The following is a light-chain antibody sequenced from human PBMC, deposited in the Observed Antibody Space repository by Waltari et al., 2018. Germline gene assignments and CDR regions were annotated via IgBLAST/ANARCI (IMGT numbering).Light chain of an antibody. Sequence: VVTQSPDSLTLSVGERATISCTGSSSNIRAGYDVHWYPQLPGTAPKLLIYTNSHRPSGVPDRFSGSKSGTSASLAITGLQAEDEADYYCQSYDSSLRGWVFGGGTKLTVL. CDR3: QSYDSSLRGWV. CDR2: TNS. V-gene: IGLV1-40*01. CDR1: SSNIRAGYD. J-gene: IGLJ3*02.